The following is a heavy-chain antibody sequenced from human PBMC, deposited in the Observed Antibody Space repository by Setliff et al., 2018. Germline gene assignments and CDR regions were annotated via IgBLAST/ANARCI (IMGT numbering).Heavy chain of an antibody. CDR3: AGGRRYDYGWDFDY. V-gene: IGHV4-38-2*02. Sequence: SETLSLTCTVSGYSISSGHYWGWIRQPPGKGLEWIGSISHSGSTYYNPSLRSRVTISLDTSKNQFSPKLTSVTAADTAAYYCAGGRRYDYGWDFDYWGQGTLVTVS. CDR1: GYSISSGHY. D-gene: IGHD4-17*01. J-gene: IGHJ4*02. CDR2: ISHSGST.